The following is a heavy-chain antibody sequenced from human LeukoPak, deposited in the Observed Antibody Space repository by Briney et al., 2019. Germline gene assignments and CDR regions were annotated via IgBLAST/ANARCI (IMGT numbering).Heavy chain of an antibody. V-gene: IGHV4-39*01. Sequence: SETLSLTCSVSDDSISRSSYYWGWIRQPPGKGLEWIGTFYYSGFTYYNPSLKNRVTISADTSKNQFSLKLSSVTAEDTAVCYCARLKVGTTHPDYWGQGTLVTVSS. CDR2: FYYSGFT. J-gene: IGHJ4*02. D-gene: IGHD1-26*01. CDR3: ARLKVGTTHPDY. CDR1: DDSISRSSYY.